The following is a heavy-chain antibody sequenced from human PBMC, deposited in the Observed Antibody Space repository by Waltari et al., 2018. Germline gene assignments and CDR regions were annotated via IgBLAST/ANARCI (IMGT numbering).Heavy chain of an antibody. CDR1: GYTFTGYY. J-gene: IGHJ4*02. CDR2: NNPNSCGT. D-gene: IGHD6-6*01. V-gene: IGHV1-2*06. Sequence: QVQLVQSGAEVKKPGASVKVSCKASGYTFTGYYMPWVRQAPGQGLEWMGRNNPNSCGTNDAQKLQGRVTMTTDTSTSTAYMELRSLRSDDTAVYYCARDPAYSSSSTGAYWGQGTLVTVSS. CDR3: ARDPAYSSSSTGAY.